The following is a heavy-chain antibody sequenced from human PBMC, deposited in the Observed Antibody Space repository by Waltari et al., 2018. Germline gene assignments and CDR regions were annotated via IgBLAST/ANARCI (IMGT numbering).Heavy chain of an antibody. D-gene: IGHD6-13*01. V-gene: IGHV3-7*01. CDR1: GFPFGNYW. J-gene: IGHJ4*02. CDR3: ARIGSWPPWLDY. Sequence: EVQLVASGGGLVQPGGSLRLSCGASGFPFGNYWMSWVRQAPGKGLEWVANIKKDGSATYYVDSVRGRFSISRDNAKNSLSLQMNSLRAEDTAVYYCARIGSWPPWLDYWGQGILVTVSS. CDR2: IKKDGSAT.